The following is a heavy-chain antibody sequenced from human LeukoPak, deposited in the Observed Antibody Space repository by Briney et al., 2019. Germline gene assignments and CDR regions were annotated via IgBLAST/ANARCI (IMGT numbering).Heavy chain of an antibody. CDR1: GGSISSSSYY. J-gene: IGHJ5*02. D-gene: IGHD6-13*01. Sequence: PSETLSLTCTVSGGSISSSSYYWGWIRQPPGKGLEWIGSIYYSGSTYYNPSLKSRVTISVDTSKNQFSLKLSSVTAADTAVYYCARHSYVPRGIAAAGYFRAGFDPWGQGTLVTVSS. V-gene: IGHV4-39*01. CDR3: ARHSYVPRGIAAAGYFRAGFDP. CDR2: IYYSGST.